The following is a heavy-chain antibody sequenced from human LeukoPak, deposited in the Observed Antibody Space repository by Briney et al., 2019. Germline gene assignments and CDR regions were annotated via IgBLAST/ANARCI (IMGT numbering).Heavy chain of an antibody. CDR2: ISGSGDST. Sequence: GGSLRLSCAVSGFTFSSFAMSWVRQAPGKGLEWVSAISGSGDSTYYADSVKGRFTISRDNSKNTLYLQMNSLRAEDTAVYYCARDWVPLAAAAPGDAFDIWGHGTMVTVSS. V-gene: IGHV3-23*01. D-gene: IGHD6-13*01. CDR1: GFTFSSFA. CDR3: ARDWVPLAAAAPGDAFDI. J-gene: IGHJ3*02.